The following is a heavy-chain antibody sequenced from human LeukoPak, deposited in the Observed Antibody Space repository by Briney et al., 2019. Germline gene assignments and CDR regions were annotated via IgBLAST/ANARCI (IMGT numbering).Heavy chain of an antibody. D-gene: IGHD1-14*01. J-gene: IGHJ4*02. Sequence: PSETLSLTCAVYGGSFSGYYWSWIRQPPGKGLEWIGEINHSGSTNYNPSLKSRVTISVDTSKNQFTLKLSSVTAADTAVYYCATEDRHYFDYWGQGTLVTVSS. CDR1: GGSFSGYY. V-gene: IGHV4-34*01. CDR2: INHSGST. CDR3: ATEDRHYFDY.